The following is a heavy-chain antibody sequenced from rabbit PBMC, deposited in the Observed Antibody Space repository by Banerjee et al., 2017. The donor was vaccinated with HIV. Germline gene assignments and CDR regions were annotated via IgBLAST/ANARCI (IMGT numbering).Heavy chain of an antibody. D-gene: IGHD2-1*01. J-gene: IGHJ4*01. V-gene: IGHV1S45*01. Sequence: QEQLEESGGDLVQPEGSLTLTCTASGFSFSSGYDMCWVRQAPGKGLEWIGCIYTGSSGSTYYASWAKGRFTITRSTSLNTVTLQLNSLTAADTATYFCARGNGDYGHAWGLWGPGTLVTVS. CDR2: IYTGSSGST. CDR3: ARGNGDYGHAWGL. CDR1: GFSFSSGYD.